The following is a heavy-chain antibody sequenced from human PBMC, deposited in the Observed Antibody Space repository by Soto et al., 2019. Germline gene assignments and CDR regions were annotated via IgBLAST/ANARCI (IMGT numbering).Heavy chain of an antibody. V-gene: IGHV1-69*06. CDR2: VVPILGST. J-gene: IGHJ3*01. CDR1: EDTFVSYA. CDR3: ARGEPFILVLEL. Sequence: QVQLVQSGAEVKKPGSSVKVSCKASEDTFVSYAITWLRQAPGQGLEWMGGVVPILGSTNYAQKCQGRVTFTADKSTNTAYMELSSLRSEDTAMYYCARGEPFILVLELWGQGTMVIVSS. D-gene: IGHD3-3*01.